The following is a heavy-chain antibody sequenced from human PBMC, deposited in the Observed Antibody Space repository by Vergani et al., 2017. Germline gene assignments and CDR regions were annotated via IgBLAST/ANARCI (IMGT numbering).Heavy chain of an antibody. CDR2: IYHSGST. CDR3: ARGTEEVTTYFDY. Sequence: QVRLQESGPGLVKPSETLSLTCTVSGGSVSSGSYYWSWIRQPAGKGLEWIGYIYHSGSTNYNPSLKSRVTMSVDTSKNQFSLKLSSVTAADTAVYYCARGTEEVTTYFDYWGQGTLVTVSS. J-gene: IGHJ4*02. CDR1: GGSVSSGSYY. V-gene: IGHV4-61*10. D-gene: IGHD1-14*01.